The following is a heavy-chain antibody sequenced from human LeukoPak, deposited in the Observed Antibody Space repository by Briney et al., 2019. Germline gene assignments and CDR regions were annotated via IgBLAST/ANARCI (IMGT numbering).Heavy chain of an antibody. J-gene: IGHJ3*02. D-gene: IGHD1/OR15-1a*01. CDR1: GASMNNYY. CDR2: AHHSGT. V-gene: IGHV4-59*01. Sequence: SETLSLNCSVSGASMNNYYWNWIRQPTGKGLEWIGFAHHSGTHYNPSLRSRVTASLDTSKNQVSLRLTSVTAADTAVYYCARWSEQVLAFDIWGQGTMVTVSS. CDR3: ARWSEQVLAFDI.